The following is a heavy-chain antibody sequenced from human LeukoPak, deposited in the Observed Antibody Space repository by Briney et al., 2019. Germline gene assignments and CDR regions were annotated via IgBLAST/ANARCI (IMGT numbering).Heavy chain of an antibody. CDR2: IIPIFATA. CDR3: ARDYGVYLFDY. J-gene: IGHJ4*02. V-gene: IGHV1-69*13. D-gene: IGHD4-17*01. Sequence: SVKVSCKASGGTFSSYAINWVRQAPGQGLEWMGGIIPIFATANYAQKFQGRVTITADESTSTAYMELSSLRSEDTAVYYCARDYGVYLFDYWGQGTLVTVSS. CDR1: GGTFSSYA.